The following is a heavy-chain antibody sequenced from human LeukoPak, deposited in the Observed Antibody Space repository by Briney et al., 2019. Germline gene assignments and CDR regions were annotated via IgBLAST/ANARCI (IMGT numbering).Heavy chain of an antibody. CDR3: ARGMLPEDFDY. D-gene: IGHD1-14*01. J-gene: IGHJ4*02. V-gene: IGHV3-30-3*01. CDR2: ISYDGSIK. CDR1: GFTFSSYA. Sequence: SGGSLRLSCAASGFTFSSYAMHWVRQAPGKGLEWVAVISYDGSIKYYADSVKGRFTISRDNSKNTLYLQMNSLRAEDTAVYYCARGMLPEDFDYWGQGTLVTVSS.